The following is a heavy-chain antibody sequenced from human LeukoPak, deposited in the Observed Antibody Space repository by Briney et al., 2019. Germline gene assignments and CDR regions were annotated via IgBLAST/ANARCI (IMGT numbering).Heavy chain of an antibody. CDR1: GGSISSYY. J-gene: IGHJ6*03. CDR2: IYTSGST. D-gene: IGHD1-1*01. CDR3: ARAGTKPNYYYYYYMDV. V-gene: IGHV4-4*07. Sequence: PSETLSLTCTVSGGSISSYYWNWIRQPAGKGLEWIGRIYTSGSTNYNPSLKSRVTMSVDTSKNQFSLKLSSVTAADTAIYYCARAGTKPNYYYYYYMDVWGKGTTVTVSS.